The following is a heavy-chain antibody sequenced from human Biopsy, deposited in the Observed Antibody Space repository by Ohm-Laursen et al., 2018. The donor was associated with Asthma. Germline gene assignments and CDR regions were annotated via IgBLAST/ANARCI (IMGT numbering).Heavy chain of an antibody. J-gene: IGHJ6*02. CDR2: IMTVFGTT. CDR3: ARCQVGYSSGWSLLLKKIYYSGMDV. CDR1: GGTFSNFA. Sequence: SVKVSCKAPGGTFSNFAISWVRQAPGQGLEWLGGIMTVFGTTNYAQKFQGRVTINADESTSTAYMEVTSLRSADTAIYYCARCQVGYSSGWSLLLKKIYYSGMDVWGQGTAVTVSS. D-gene: IGHD6-19*01. V-gene: IGHV1-69*13.